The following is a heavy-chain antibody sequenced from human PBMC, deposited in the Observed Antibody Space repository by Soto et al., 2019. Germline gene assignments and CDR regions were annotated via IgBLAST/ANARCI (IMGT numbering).Heavy chain of an antibody. V-gene: IGHV6-1*01. CDR1: GDSVSSNSAA. CDR2: TYYRSKWYN. CDR3: ARSTYKGDWNYNWFDP. Sequence: SQTLSLTCAISGDSVSSNSAAWNWIRQSPSRGLEWLGRTYYRSKWYNDYAVSVKSRITINPDTSKNQFSLQLNSVTPEDTAVYYCARSTYKGDWNYNWFDPWGQGTLVTVSS. J-gene: IGHJ5*02. D-gene: IGHD1-7*01.